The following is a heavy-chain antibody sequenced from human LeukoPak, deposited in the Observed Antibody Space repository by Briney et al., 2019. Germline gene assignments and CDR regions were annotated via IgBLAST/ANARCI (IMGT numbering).Heavy chain of an antibody. V-gene: IGHV4-61*02. J-gene: IGHJ4*02. CDR2: IYTSGST. CDR3: ARYIAAAGSVDY. CDR1: GGSISSGSYY. D-gene: IGHD6-13*01. Sequence: SQTLSPTCTVSGGSISSGSYYWSWIRQPAGKGLEWIGRIYTSGSTNYNPSLKSRVTISVDTSKNQFSLKLSSVTAADTAVYYCARYIAAAGSVDYWGQGTLVTVSS.